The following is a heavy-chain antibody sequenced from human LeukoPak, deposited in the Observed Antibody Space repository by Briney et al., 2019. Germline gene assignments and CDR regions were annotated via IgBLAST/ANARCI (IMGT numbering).Heavy chain of an antibody. D-gene: IGHD5-24*01. CDR1: GGTFNNYA. Sequence: SVKVSCKASGGTFNNYAISWVRQAPGQGPEWMGGIIPIFGTSNYAQKFQGRVTITADESTSTAYMELSSLRSEDTAVYYCASPILMPTTHAFDIWGQGTMVTVSS. CDR2: IIPIFGTS. J-gene: IGHJ3*02. V-gene: IGHV1-69*13. CDR3: ASPILMPTTHAFDI.